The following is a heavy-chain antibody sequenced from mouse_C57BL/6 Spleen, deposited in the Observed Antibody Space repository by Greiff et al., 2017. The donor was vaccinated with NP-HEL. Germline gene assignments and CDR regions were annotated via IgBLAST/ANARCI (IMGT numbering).Heavy chain of an antibody. CDR2: INPSTGGT. D-gene: IGHD6-1*01. Sequence: EVQLQQSGPELVKPGASVKISCKASGYSFTGYYMNWVKQSPEKSLEWIGEINPSTGGTTYNQKFKAKATLTVDKSSSTAYMQLKSLTSEDSAVYYCARSSLFDYWGQGTTLTVSS. CDR1: GYSFTGYY. V-gene: IGHV1-42*01. J-gene: IGHJ2*01. CDR3: ARSSLFDY.